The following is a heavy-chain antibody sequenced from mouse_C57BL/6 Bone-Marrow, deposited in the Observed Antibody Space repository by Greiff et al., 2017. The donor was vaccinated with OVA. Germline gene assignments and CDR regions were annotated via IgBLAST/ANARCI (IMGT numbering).Heavy chain of an antibody. CDR1: GFTFSSYG. V-gene: IGHV5-6*01. J-gene: IGHJ3*01. Sequence: EVQLVESGGDLVKPGGSLKLSCAASGFTFSSYGMSWVRQTPDKRLAWVATISSGGSYTYYPASVQGRFPISRANAKNTRYLQMSRLKSEDTAMYYCARQGAYDYDGGFAYWGQGTLVTVSA. CDR3: ARQGAYDYDGGFAY. D-gene: IGHD2-4*01. CDR2: ISSGGSYT.